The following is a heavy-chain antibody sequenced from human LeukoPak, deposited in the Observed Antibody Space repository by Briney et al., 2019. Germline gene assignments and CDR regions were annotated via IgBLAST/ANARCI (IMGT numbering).Heavy chain of an antibody. CDR1: GGSISSYY. Sequence: SETLSLTCTVSGGSISSYYWNWLRQPPGKGLEWIGYMYYSGSTNYNPSLKSRVTISVDTSKNQFSLKLTSVTAADTAVYYCARAGSGWSFDYWGQGTLVTVSS. V-gene: IGHV4-59*01. J-gene: IGHJ4*02. D-gene: IGHD6-19*01. CDR2: MYYSGST. CDR3: ARAGSGWSFDY.